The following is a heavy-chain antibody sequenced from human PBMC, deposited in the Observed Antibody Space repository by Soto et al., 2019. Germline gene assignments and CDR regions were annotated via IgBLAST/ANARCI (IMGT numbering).Heavy chain of an antibody. J-gene: IGHJ5*02. D-gene: IGHD3-10*01. Sequence: SWISKKKGKGLEWIAEINHVGGTNYNPSLKSRVTMSVDTSQNQFSLRLISVTAADTAMYFFFRIHYHLPSSVLCLAPWGQRTPVTVSS. CDR2: INHVGGT. V-gene: IGHV4-34*01. CDR3: FRIHYHLPSSVLCLAP.